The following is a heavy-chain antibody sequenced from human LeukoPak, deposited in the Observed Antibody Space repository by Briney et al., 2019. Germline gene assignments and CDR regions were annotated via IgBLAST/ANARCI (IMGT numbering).Heavy chain of an antibody. CDR3: ARVHFPYGDFDY. CDR1: GITVSDSY. J-gene: IGHJ4*02. V-gene: IGHV3-53*01. D-gene: IGHD4-17*01. Sequence: AGGSLRLSCAASGITVSDSYMSWVRQTPGKGLEWVSTLYPAGDTYFADSVRGRFTISRDISKNTVYLQMGSLRAEDTAVYFCARVHFPYGDFDYWGQGALVTVSS. CDR2: LYPAGDT.